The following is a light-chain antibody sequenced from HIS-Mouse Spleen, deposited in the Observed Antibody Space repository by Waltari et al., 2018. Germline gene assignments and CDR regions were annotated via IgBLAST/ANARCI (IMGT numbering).Light chain of an antibody. Sequence: NFMLTHPHSVSESPGKTLTISFSGGSASIATTYVLWYQQRPGSAPTTVIYEDNQRPSGVPARFSGSIDSSSNSASLTISGLKTEDEADYYCQSYDSSNSWVFGGGTKLTVL. CDR2: EDN. CDR1: SASIATTY. V-gene: IGLV6-57*02. CDR3: QSYDSSNSWV. J-gene: IGLJ3*02.